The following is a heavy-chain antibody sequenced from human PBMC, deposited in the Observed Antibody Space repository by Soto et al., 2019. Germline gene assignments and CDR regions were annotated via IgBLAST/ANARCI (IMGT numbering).Heavy chain of an antibody. CDR1: GFTFSSYS. V-gene: IGHV3-48*01. D-gene: IGHD6-13*01. CDR2: ISSSSSTI. Sequence: EVQLVESGGGLVQPGGSLRLSCAASGFTFSSYSMNWVRQAPGKGLEWVSYISSSSSTIYYADSVKGRFTISRDNAKNSMYLQMNSLRAEDTAVYYCASLVAAVAAYPLQVYWGQGTLVTVSS. J-gene: IGHJ4*02. CDR3: ASLVAAVAAYPLQVY.